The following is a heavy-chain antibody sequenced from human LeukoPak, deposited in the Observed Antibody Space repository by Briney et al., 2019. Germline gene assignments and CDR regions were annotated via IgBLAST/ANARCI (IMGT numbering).Heavy chain of an antibody. D-gene: IGHD3-16*01. CDR2: INPNSGGT. CDR1: GYTFTGYY. Sequence: ASVKVSCKASGYTFTGYYMHWVRQAPGQGLEWMGWINPNSGGTNYAQKFQARVTMTRDTSISTVYLELSSLRSDDTAVFYCARASGGGQTSFDFWGQGTVVTVSS. J-gene: IGHJ3*01. V-gene: IGHV1-2*02. CDR3: ARASGGGQTSFDF.